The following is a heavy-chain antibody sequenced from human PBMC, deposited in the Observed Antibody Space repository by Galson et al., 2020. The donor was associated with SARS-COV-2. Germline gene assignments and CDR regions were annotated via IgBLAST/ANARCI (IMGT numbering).Heavy chain of an antibody. CDR3: ARLITMVRGVVGKEGYYYGMDV. CDR2: IYPGDSDT. J-gene: IGHJ6*02. D-gene: IGHD3-10*01. Sequence: GESLKLSCKGSGYSFTSYWIGWVRQMPGKGLEWMGIIYPGDSDTRYSPSFQGQVTISADKSISTAYLPWSSLKASDTAMYYCARLITMVRGVVGKEGYYYGMDVWGQGTTVTVSS. CDR1: GYSFTSYW. V-gene: IGHV5-51*01.